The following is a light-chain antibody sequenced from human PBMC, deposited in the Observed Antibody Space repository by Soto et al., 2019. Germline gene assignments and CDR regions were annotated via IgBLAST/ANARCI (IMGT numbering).Light chain of an antibody. J-gene: IGKJ5*01. CDR3: QQLNSYLIT. CDR1: QGIDSW. Sequence: DIQMTQSPSFVSASVGDIVTISCRASQGIDSWLAWYQQKPGKAPKLLIYAASNLLSGVPSRFRGSGSGTEFTLTISSLQPEDFATYYCQQLNSYLITFGQGTRLEIK. V-gene: IGKV1-12*01. CDR2: AAS.